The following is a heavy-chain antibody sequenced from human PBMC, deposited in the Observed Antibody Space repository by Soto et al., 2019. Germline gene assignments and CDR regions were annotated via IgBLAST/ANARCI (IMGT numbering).Heavy chain of an antibody. CDR3: ARAQYRFALGFDY. J-gene: IGHJ4*02. Sequence: SETLSLTCTVSCGSINSYYWNWIRQPPGKGLEWIGSIFYSGSTNYSPSLKSRLTISVDTSTNQFSLRLSSVTAADTAVYYCARAQYRFALGFDYWGQGTLVTVSS. CDR1: CGSINSYY. D-gene: IGHD1-1*01. V-gene: IGHV4-59*01. CDR2: IFYSGST.